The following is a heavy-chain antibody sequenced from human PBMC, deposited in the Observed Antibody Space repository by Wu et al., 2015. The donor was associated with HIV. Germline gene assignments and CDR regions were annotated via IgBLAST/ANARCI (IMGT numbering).Heavy chain of an antibody. CDR1: GYTFTDYY. D-gene: IGHD3-22*01. CDR2: INPNNGGT. V-gene: IGHV1-2*02. CDR3: ARGDSSSYYYYYGMDV. J-gene: IGHJ6*02. Sequence: QVQLMQSGAEVKKPGASVKVSCKASGYTFTDYYIHWVRQAPGQGLEWMGWINPNNGGTNYAQKFQGRVTMTRDTSISTAYMELSRLRSEDTAVYYCARGDSSSYYYYYGMDVWGQGTTVTVSS.